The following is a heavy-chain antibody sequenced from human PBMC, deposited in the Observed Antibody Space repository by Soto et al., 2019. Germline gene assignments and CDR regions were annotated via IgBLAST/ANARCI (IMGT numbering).Heavy chain of an antibody. J-gene: IGHJ4*02. Sequence: EVQLVESGGGLVKPGGSLRLSCAASGFTFGNAWMNWVRQTPGKGLECVGRIKSKTDGGTADYAAPAKGRYTISRDESKNVLYLQMNSLKTEDTAVYYCTTDRGHINEFDYWGQGTLVPVSS. CDR2: IKSKTDGGTA. CDR3: TTDRGHINEFDY. CDR1: GFTFGNAW. V-gene: IGHV3-15*01. D-gene: IGHD5-18*01.